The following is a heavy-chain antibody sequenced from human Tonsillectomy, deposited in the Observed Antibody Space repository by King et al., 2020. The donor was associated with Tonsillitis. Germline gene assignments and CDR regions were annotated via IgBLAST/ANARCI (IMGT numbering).Heavy chain of an antibody. D-gene: IGHD2-2*01. CDR2: INHSGST. J-gene: IGHJ5*02. Sequence: VQLQQWGAGLLKPSETLSLTCAVYGGSFSGYSWSWIRQPPGKGLEWLGEINHSGSTNYNPSLKSRVTMSSYTSKNQFSLKLRYVTAADTAAYYCATSTTYHSPDCSSSSCPNWFDPWGQGTLVTVSS. V-gene: IGHV4-34*01. CDR3: ATSTTYHSPDCSSSSCPNWFDP. CDR1: GGSFSGYS.